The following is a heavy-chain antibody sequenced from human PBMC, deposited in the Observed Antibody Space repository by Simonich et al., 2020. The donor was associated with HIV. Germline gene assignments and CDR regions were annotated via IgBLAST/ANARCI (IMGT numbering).Heavy chain of an antibody. CDR2: IYSGGST. V-gene: IGHV3-53*01. CDR1: GFTVSSNY. Sequence: EVQLVESGGGLIQPVGSLRLSCAASGFTVSSNYMSWVRQAPGKGLEWVSVIYSGGSTYYADSVKGRFTISRDNSKNTLYLQINSLRAEDTAVYYCARGYCSSTSCYSHYGMDVWGQGTTVTVSS. J-gene: IGHJ6*02. CDR3: ARGYCSSTSCYSHYGMDV. D-gene: IGHD2-2*01.